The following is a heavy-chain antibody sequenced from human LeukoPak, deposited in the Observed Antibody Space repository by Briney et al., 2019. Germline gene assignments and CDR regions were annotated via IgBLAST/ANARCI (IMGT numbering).Heavy chain of an antibody. CDR1: GGSFSGYY. CDR2: INHSGST. J-gene: IGHJ4*02. Sequence: SETLSLTCAVYGGSFSGYYWTWIRQPPGRGLEWIGEINHSGSTNYNPSLKSRVTISVDTSKNQFSLKLNSVTAADTAVYYCARRDVLTGYGLIAYWGQGTLVTVSS. D-gene: IGHD3-9*01. V-gene: IGHV4-34*01. CDR3: ARRDVLTGYGLIAY.